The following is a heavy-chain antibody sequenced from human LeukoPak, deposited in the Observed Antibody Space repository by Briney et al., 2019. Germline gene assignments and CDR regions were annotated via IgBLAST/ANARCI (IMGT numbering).Heavy chain of an antibody. CDR2: IIHILGIA. V-gene: IGHV1-69*04. J-gene: IGHJ4*02. CDR1: GGTFSSYA. CDR3: ASEAGYSSGWYVAGFDY. Sequence: SVKVSCKASGGTFSSYAISWVRQAPGQGLEWMGRIIHILGIANYAQKFQGRVTITADKSTSTAYMELSSLRSEDTAVYYCASEAGYSSGWYVAGFDYWGQGTLVTVSS. D-gene: IGHD6-19*01.